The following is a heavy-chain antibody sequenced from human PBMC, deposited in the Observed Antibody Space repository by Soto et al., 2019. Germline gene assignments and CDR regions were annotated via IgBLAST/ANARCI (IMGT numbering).Heavy chain of an antibody. CDR3: ASGIAVGYNWFDP. CDR1: GFTFSSYA. V-gene: IGHV3-30-3*01. D-gene: IGHD6-19*01. Sequence: GGSLRLSCAASGFTFSSYAMHWVRQAPGKGLEWVAVISYDGSNKYYADSVKGRFTISRDNSKNTLYLQMNSLRAEDTAVYYCASGIAVGYNWFDPWGQGXLVTVYS. CDR2: ISYDGSNK. J-gene: IGHJ5*02.